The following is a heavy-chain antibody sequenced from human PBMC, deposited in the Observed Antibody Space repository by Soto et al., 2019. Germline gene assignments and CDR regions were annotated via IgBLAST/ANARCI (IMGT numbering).Heavy chain of an antibody. CDR2: IYYSGST. J-gene: IGHJ6*02. Sequence: PSETLSLTCTVSGGSISSSSYYWGWIRHPPGKGLEWIGSIYYSGSTYYNPSLKSRVTISVDTSKNQFSLKLSSVTAADTAVYYCARDKGYYGMDVWGQGTTVTVSS. CDR1: GGSISSSSYY. V-gene: IGHV4-39*02. CDR3: ARDKGYYGMDV.